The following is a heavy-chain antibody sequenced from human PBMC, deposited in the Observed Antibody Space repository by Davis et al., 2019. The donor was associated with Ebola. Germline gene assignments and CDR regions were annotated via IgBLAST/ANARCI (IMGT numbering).Heavy chain of an antibody. V-gene: IGHV3-48*02. J-gene: IGHJ4*02. CDR2: INTGGDNI. CDR1: AFHFTSYV. CDR3: ATDAAYDEDFDY. Sequence: PGGSLRLSCEVCAFHFTSYVFPWGREAPGKDGNVVAPINTGGDNILYSDSVKGRLTISRENAKASLYLQMASLRDEDTAVYYCATDAAYDEDFDYWGQGAPVTVS. D-gene: IGHD3-3*01.